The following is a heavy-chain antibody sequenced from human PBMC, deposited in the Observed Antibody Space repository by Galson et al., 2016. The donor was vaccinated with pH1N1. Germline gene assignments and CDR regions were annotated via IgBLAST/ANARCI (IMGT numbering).Heavy chain of an antibody. J-gene: IGHJ4*02. CDR2: IWYDGTKQ. CDR1: GFSFSSYG. V-gene: IGHV3-33*01. D-gene: IGHD2-2*01. CDR3: AGQTVSCHDY. Sequence: SLRLSCAASGFSFSSYGMHWVRQAPGKGLEWLALIWYDGTKQNYGDSVKGRVTISRDNSKNTLYLQMNSLKTEDTAVYYCAGQTVSCHDYWGQGTLVTVSS.